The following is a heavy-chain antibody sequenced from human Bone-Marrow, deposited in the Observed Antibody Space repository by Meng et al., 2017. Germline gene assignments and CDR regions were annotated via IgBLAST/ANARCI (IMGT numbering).Heavy chain of an antibody. CDR3: ARGRGDGYNYDY. J-gene: IGHJ4*02. Sequence: QVQLQQWGEGLLKPSGTLSLTCAVYGGSFSGYYWSWIRQPPGKGLEWIGEINHSGSTNYNPSLKSRVTISVDTSKNQFSLKLSSVTAADTAVYYCARGRGDGYNYDYWGQGTLVTVSS. V-gene: IGHV4-34*01. CDR1: GGSFSGYY. D-gene: IGHD5-24*01. CDR2: INHSGST.